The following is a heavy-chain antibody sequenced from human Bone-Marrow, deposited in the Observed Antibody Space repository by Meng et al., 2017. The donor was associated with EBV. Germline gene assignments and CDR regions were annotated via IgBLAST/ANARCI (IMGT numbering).Heavy chain of an antibody. CDR1: GVTFRNSA. D-gene: IGHD5-18*01. V-gene: IGHV1-69*01. CDR3: ARESGRGYSSDY. J-gene: IGHJ4*02. Sequence: QVQVEQSGAEVKKPGSSVKVSCKASGVTFRNSAISWVRPAPGQGLEWMGGIIPMFGAPDYAQRFQDRVTITADESTSTVYMELNSLRSEDTAVYYCARESGRGYSSDYWGQGTLVTVSS. CDR2: IIPMFGAP.